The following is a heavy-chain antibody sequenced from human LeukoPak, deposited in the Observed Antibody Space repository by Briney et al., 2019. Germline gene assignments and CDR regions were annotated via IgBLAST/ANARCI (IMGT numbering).Heavy chain of an antibody. V-gene: IGHV1-8*01. Sequence: ASVKVSCKASGYTFTSYDINWVRQATGQGLEWMGWMNPNSGNTGYAQKFQGRVTMTRNTSVSTAYMELSSLRSEDTAVYYCARSAAGGYYDFWSGYRTRYYYYYGMDVWGQGTTVTVSS. D-gene: IGHD3-3*01. CDR2: MNPNSGNT. J-gene: IGHJ6*02. CDR1: GYTFTSYD. CDR3: ARSAAGGYYDFWSGYRTRYYYYYGMDV.